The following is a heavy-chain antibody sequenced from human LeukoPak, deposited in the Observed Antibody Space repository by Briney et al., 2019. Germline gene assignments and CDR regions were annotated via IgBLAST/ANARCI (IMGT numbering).Heavy chain of an antibody. J-gene: IGHJ4*02. CDR3: ARYSGYEGGIDF. CDR1: GGSISSYY. CDR2: IYYSGST. D-gene: IGHD5-12*01. V-gene: IGHV4-59*08. Sequence: SETLSLTCTVSGGSISSYYWSWIRQPPGKGLEWIGYIYYSGSTNYNPSLKSRVTISVDTSKNKFSLKLSSVTAADTAVYYCARYSGYEGGIDFWGQGTLVTVSS.